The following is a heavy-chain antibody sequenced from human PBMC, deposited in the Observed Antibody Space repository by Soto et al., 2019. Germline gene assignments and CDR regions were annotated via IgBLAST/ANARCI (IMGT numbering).Heavy chain of an antibody. J-gene: IGHJ2*01. D-gene: IGHD4-17*01. V-gene: IGHV4-59*01. CDR1: GGSISSYY. CDR3: ARDRSVSTCLRYFDL. CDR2: IYYSGST. Sequence: QVQLQESGPGLVKPSETLSLTCTVSGGSISSYYWSWIRQPPGKGLEWIGYIYYSGSTNYNPSLKSRVAISVDTSKNQFSLKPSSVTAADTAVYYCARDRSVSTCLRYFDLWGRGTLVTVSS.